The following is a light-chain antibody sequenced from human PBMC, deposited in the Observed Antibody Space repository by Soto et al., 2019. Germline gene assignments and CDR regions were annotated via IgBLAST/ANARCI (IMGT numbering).Light chain of an antibody. Sequence: ENVLTQSPGTLSLSPGERATLSCRASQSISSSSLAWYQQKPGQTPRLLIYHASNRATGIPDRFSGSGSGTDFTLTIIRLEPEDFAVYYCQQYGDSLLTFGGGTKVEIK. V-gene: IGKV3-20*01. CDR3: QQYGDSLLT. CDR2: HAS. J-gene: IGKJ4*01. CDR1: QSISSSS.